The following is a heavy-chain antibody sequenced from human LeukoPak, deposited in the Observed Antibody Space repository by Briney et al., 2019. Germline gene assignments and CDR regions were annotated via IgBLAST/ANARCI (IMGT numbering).Heavy chain of an antibody. D-gene: IGHD2-15*01. CDR3: ASSPDGCSGGSCYFGY. Sequence: GGSLRLSCAASGFTFNSHWMNWVRQAPGKGLEWVAVIWYDGSNKYYADSVKGRFTISRDNSKNTLYLQMNSLRAEDTAVYYCASSPDGCSGGSCYFGYWGQGTLVTVSS. J-gene: IGHJ4*02. CDR1: GFTFNSHW. V-gene: IGHV3-33*08. CDR2: IWYDGSNK.